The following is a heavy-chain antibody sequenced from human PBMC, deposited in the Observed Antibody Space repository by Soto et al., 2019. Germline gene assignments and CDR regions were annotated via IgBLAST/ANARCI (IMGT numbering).Heavy chain of an antibody. J-gene: IGHJ6*02. CDR3: TTSHLLLWFGDPDYGMDV. V-gene: IGHV3-15*07. Sequence: GGSLRLSCAASGFTFSNAWMNWVRQAPGKGLEWVGRIKSKTDGGTTDYAAPVKGRFTISRDDSKNTLYLQMNSLKTEDTAVYYCTTSHLLLWFGDPDYGMDVWGQGTTVTVSS. CDR1: GFTFSNAW. D-gene: IGHD3-10*01. CDR2: IKSKTDGGTT.